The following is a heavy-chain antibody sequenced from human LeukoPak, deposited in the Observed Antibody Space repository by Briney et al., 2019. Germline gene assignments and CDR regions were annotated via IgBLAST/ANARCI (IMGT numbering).Heavy chain of an antibody. D-gene: IGHD3-3*01. V-gene: IGHV4-59*12. CDR1: GGSISSYY. J-gene: IGHJ5*02. CDR2: IYYSGST. CDR3: ARVSRFLEWFNWFDP. Sequence: SETLSLTCTVSGGSISSYYWSWIRQPSGKGLEWIGYIYYSGSTNYNPSLKSRVTMSVDTSKNQFSLKLSSVTAADTAVYYCARVSRFLEWFNWFDPWGQGTLVTVSS.